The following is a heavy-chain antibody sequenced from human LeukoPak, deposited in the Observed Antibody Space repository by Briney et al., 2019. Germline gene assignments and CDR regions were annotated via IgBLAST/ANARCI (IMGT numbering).Heavy chain of an antibody. CDR3: ARGGGGYYFDY. CDR2: ISSSGSTI. J-gene: IGHJ4*02. V-gene: IGHV3-48*03. Sequence: GGSLILSCAASGFTFSSYEMNWVRQAPGKGLEWVSYISSSGSTIYYADSVKGRFTISRDNAKNSLYLQMNSLRAEDTAVYYCARGGGGYYFDYWGQGTLVTVSS. D-gene: IGHD3-16*01. CDR1: GFTFSSYE.